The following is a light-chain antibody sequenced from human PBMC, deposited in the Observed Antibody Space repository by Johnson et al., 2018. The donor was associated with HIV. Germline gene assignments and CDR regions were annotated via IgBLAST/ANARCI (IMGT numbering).Light chain of an antibody. CDR1: SSNIGNNY. V-gene: IGLV1-51*01. J-gene: IGLJ1*01. CDR2: DNN. CDR3: GTWDSSLSAYV. Sequence: QSVLTQPPSVSAAPGQKVTISCSGSSSNIGNNYVSWYQQLPGTAPKLLIYDNNKRPSGIPDRFSGSKSGTSPTLGITGLQPGYEADYYCGTWDSSLSAYVFGTGTKVTVL.